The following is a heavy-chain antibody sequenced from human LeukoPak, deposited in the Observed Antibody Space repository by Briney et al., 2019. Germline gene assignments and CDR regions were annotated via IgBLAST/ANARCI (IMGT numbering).Heavy chain of an antibody. J-gene: IGHJ6*02. CDR2: ISSSGSTI. Sequence: GGSLSLSCAASGFTFSDYYMSWIRQAPGKRLEWVSYISSSGSTIYYADSVKGRFTISRDNAKNSLYLQMNSLRAEDTAVYYCARGGGFGYSYGSGDGMDVWGQGTTVTVSS. D-gene: IGHD5-18*01. CDR3: ARGGGFGYSYGSGDGMDV. CDR1: GFTFSDYY. V-gene: IGHV3-11*01.